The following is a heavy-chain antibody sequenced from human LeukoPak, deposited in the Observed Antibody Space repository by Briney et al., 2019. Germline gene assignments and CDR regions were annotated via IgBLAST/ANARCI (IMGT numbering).Heavy chain of an antibody. D-gene: IGHD2-2*01. Sequence: GGSLRLSCAASGFTFSSYAMSWVRQAPGKGLEWVSAISGSDGSTYYADSVKGRFTISRDNSKNTLYLQMNSLRAEDTAVYYCAKDEVVPAAPNWFDPWGQGTLVTVSS. V-gene: IGHV3-23*01. CDR2: ISGSDGST. CDR1: GFTFSSYA. J-gene: IGHJ5*02. CDR3: AKDEVVPAAPNWFDP.